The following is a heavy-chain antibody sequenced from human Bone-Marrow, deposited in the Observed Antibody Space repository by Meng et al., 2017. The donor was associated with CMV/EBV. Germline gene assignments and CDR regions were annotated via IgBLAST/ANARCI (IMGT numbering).Heavy chain of an antibody. CDR3: EISTRPFYGMDV. J-gene: IGHJ6*02. CDR2: ISAYNGNT. CDR1: GYTFTSYG. V-gene: IGHV1-18*01. Sequence: ASVKVYCKASGYTFTSYGISWVRQAPGQGLEWMGWISAYNGNTNYAQKLQGRVTMTTDTSTSKAYMELRSLRSDDKAVYYCEISTRPFYGMDVWGQGTTVTVSS.